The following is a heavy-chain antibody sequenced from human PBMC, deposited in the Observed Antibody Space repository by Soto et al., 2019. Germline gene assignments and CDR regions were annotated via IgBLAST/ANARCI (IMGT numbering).Heavy chain of an antibody. CDR1: GFTFSSYA. D-gene: IGHD2-15*01. V-gene: IGHV3-23*01. CDR3: AKALMVAATPVHSYFDY. J-gene: IGHJ4*02. CDR2: ISGSGGST. Sequence: PGGSLRLSSAASGFTFSSYAMSWVRQAPGKGLEWVSAISGSGGSTYYADSVKGRFTISRDNSKNTLYLQMNSLRAEDTAVYYCAKALMVAATPVHSYFDYWGQGTLVTVSS.